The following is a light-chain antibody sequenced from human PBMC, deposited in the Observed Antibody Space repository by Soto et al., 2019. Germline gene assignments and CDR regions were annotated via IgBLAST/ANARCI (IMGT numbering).Light chain of an antibody. J-gene: IGLJ2*01. CDR2: DSS. CDR1: SSNVGNNF. CDR3: GTWDTKLNAVV. V-gene: IGLV1-51*01. Sequence: QSVLTQPPSMSAAPGQKVTITCSGSSSNVGNNFVSWYQQLPGTAPKLLIFDSSQRPSGIPDRFFGSKSGTSATLAITGPQTGDEAVYYCGTWDTKLNAVVFGGGTKLTVL.